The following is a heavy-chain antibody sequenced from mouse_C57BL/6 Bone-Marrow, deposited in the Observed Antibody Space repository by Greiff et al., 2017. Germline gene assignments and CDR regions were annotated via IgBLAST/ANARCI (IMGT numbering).Heavy chain of an antibody. Sequence: EVQLVASGGGLVKPGGSLKLSCAASGFTFSDYGMHWVRQAPEKGLEWVAYISSGSSTIYYADTVKGRFTISRDNAKNTLFLQMTSLRSEDTAMYYCARLNWVYAMDYWGQGTSVTVSS. D-gene: IGHD4-1*01. CDR1: GFTFSDYG. CDR3: ARLNWVYAMDY. V-gene: IGHV5-17*01. CDR2: ISSGSSTI. J-gene: IGHJ4*01.